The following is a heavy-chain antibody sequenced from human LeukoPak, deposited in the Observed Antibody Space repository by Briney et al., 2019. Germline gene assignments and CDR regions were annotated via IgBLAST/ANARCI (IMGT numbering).Heavy chain of an antibody. CDR3: ARRLHYGSGSYYQFDY. D-gene: IGHD3-10*01. J-gene: IGHJ4*02. CDR1: GGSISSSNYY. CDR2: IYYSGST. Sequence: SETLSLTCTVSGGSISSSNYYWGWIRQPPGKGLEWIATIYYSGSTYYNPSLKSRVTISVDTSKNQFSLNLSSMTAADTAVYYCARRLHYGSGSYYQFDYWDQGTLVTVSS. V-gene: IGHV4-39*01.